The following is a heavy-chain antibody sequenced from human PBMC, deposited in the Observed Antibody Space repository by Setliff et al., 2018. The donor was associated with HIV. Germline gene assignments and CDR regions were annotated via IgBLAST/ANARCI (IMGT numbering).Heavy chain of an antibody. D-gene: IGHD1-26*01. V-gene: IGHV3-7*01. Sequence: PGGSLRLSCTASGFTFSNYWIIWVRQAPGKGLEWVANINQDGSEKYYLDSVKGRFTISRDNAKNSLYLQMNSLRADDTGVYYCARDSGTVVGATGPGYWGQGTLVTVSS. CDR2: INQDGSEK. J-gene: IGHJ4*02. CDR1: GFTFSNYW. CDR3: ARDSGTVVGATGPGY.